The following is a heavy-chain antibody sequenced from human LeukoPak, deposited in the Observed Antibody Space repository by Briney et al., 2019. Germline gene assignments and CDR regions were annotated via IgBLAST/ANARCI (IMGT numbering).Heavy chain of an antibody. CDR1: GYTFTSYG. J-gene: IGHJ3*02. CDR3: ARRVAVARRDAFDI. D-gene: IGHD6-19*01. Sequence: ASVKVSCKASGYTFTSYGISWVRRAPGQGLEWMGWISSYNGNTNYVQKLQGRVTMSTDTSTGTAYMELRSLRSDDTAVYYCARRVAVARRDAFDIWGQGTMVTVSS. CDR2: ISSYNGNT. V-gene: IGHV1-18*01.